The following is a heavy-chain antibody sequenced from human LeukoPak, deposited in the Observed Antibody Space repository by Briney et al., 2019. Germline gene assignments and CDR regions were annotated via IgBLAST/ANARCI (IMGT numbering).Heavy chain of an antibody. Sequence: GESLRLSCAASGFTFSSYAMSWVRQAPGKGLEWVSAISGSGGSTYYADSVKGRFTISRDNSKNTLYLQMNSLRAEDTAVYYCAKEGYSSSWSYNWFDPWGQGTLVTVSS. CDR3: AKEGYSSSWSYNWFDP. V-gene: IGHV3-23*01. D-gene: IGHD6-13*01. CDR2: ISGSGGST. J-gene: IGHJ5*02. CDR1: GFTFSSYA.